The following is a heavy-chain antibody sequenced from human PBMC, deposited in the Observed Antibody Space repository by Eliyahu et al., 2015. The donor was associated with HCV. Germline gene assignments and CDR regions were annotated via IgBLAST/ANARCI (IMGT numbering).Heavy chain of an antibody. V-gene: IGHV3-72*01. Sequence: EVQLVESGGGLVQPGGSLRLSXXASGFTFXDSXXDWVRQAPGKGLEWVGRTKNAANSYTTEXAASVKGRFTISRDDSKNSLYVQMNNLKSEDTAVYYCVREWSYWGQGALVTVSS. D-gene: IGHD3-3*01. CDR3: VREWSY. J-gene: IGHJ4*02. CDR1: GFTFXDSX. CDR2: TKNAANSYTT.